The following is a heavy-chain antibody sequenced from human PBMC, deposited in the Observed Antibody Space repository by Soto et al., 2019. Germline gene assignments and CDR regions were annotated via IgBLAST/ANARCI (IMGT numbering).Heavy chain of an antibody. D-gene: IGHD3-3*01. Sequence: GGSLRLSCAASVFTFIIYAMHWVRKAPGKGLGGVGVISYDGSNKYYADSVKDRFTISRDNSNNTLYLQMNSLRAEETAVYYGGSPKNTIFGRIDVWGQGTMVTVSS. J-gene: IGHJ6*02. V-gene: IGHV3-30-3*01. CDR2: ISYDGSNK. CDR1: VFTFIIYA. CDR3: GSPKNTIFGRIDV.